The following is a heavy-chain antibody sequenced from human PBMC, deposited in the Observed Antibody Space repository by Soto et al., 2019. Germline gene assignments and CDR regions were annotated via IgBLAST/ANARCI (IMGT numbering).Heavy chain of an antibody. CDR3: ARDLSSSWPHGDNWFDP. CDR1: GYTFTGYY. Sequence: GASVKVSCKASGYTFTGYYMHCVRQAPGQGLEWMGWINPNSGGTNYAQKFQGWVTMTRDTSISTAYMELSRLRSDDTAVYYCARDLSSSWPHGDNWFDPWGQGTLVTVSS. J-gene: IGHJ5*02. D-gene: IGHD6-13*01. V-gene: IGHV1-2*04. CDR2: INPNSGGT.